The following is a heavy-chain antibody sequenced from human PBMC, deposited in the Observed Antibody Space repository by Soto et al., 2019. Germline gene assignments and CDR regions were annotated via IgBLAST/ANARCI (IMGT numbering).Heavy chain of an antibody. Sequence: EVQLVESGGGLVKPGGSLRLSCAASGFTFSNDWMTWVRQAPGKGLEWVGRIKTKADGETTNYAAPVKGRFTILRHHSTAALYLQMNSLRTTATAVYYCITDPAGSNWGQGTLVTVSS. CDR2: IKTKADGETT. J-gene: IGHJ4*02. CDR3: ITDPAGSN. V-gene: IGHV3-15*01. D-gene: IGHD6-13*01. CDR1: GFTFSNDW.